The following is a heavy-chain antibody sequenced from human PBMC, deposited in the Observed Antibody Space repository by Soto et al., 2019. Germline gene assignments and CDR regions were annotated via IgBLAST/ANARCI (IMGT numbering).Heavy chain of an antibody. CDR2: IIPILGIA. CDR3: ARAVDSGYDRTYYFDY. J-gene: IGHJ4*02. CDR1: GGTFSSYT. D-gene: IGHD5-12*01. Sequence: QVQLVQSGAEVKKPGSSVKVSCKASGGTFSSYTISWVRQAPGQGLEWMGRIIPILGIANYAQKFQGRVTITXXKXTXXAYMELSSLRSEDTAVYYCARAVDSGYDRTYYFDYWGQGTLVTVSS. V-gene: IGHV1-69*02.